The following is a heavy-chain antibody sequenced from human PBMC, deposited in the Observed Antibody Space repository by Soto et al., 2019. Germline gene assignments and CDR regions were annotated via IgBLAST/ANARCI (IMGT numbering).Heavy chain of an antibody. D-gene: IGHD3-16*01. V-gene: IGHV3-48*03. CDR1: GFTFSSYE. CDR3: ARDPLISGEFNY. CDR2: ISSSGSTI. Sequence: GGSLRLSCAASGFTFSSYEMNWVRQAPGKGLEWASYISSSGSTIYYADSVKGRFTISRDNAKNSLYLQMNSLRAEDTAVYYCARDPLISGEFNYWGQGTLVTVSS. J-gene: IGHJ4*02.